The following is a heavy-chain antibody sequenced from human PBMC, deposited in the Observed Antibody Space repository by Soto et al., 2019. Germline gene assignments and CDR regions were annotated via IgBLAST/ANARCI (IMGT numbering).Heavy chain of an antibody. J-gene: IGHJ4*02. D-gene: IGHD3-22*01. V-gene: IGHV4-59*01. CDR2: IYYSGST. CDR1: GGSISSYY. Sequence: SETLSLTCTVSGGSISSYYWSWIRQPPGKGLEWIGYIYYSGSTNYNPSLKSRVTISVDTSKNQFSLKLSSVTAADTAVYYCAGGGSGSPYYFDYWGQGTLVTVS. CDR3: AGGGSGSPYYFDY.